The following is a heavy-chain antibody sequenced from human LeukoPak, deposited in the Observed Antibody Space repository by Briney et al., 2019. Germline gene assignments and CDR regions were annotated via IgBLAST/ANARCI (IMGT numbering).Heavy chain of an antibody. Sequence: PGGSLRLSCAASGFTFSSYGMHWVRQAPGKGLEWVAVISLDGNNKYYGDSVKGRFTISGDNSKNTLYLQMNSLRAEDTAVYYCAKGFSVGGVIYNWFDPWGQGTLVTVSS. D-gene: IGHD3-16*02. CDR2: ISLDGNNK. V-gene: IGHV3-30*18. J-gene: IGHJ5*02. CDR3: AKGFSVGGVIYNWFDP. CDR1: GFTFSSYG.